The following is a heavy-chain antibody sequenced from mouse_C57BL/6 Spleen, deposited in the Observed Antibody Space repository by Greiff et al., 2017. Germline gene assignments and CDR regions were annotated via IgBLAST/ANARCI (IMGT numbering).Heavy chain of an antibody. J-gene: IGHJ2*01. CDR2: IDPSDSYT. D-gene: IGHD1-1*01. CDR1: GYTFTSYW. CDR3: ARFTTVVATGYFDY. V-gene: IGHV1-69*01. Sequence: QVQLQQPGAELVMPGASVKLSCKASGYTFTSYWMHWVKQRPGQGLEWIGEIDPSDSYTNYNQKFKGKSTLTVDKSSSTAYMQLRSLTSEDSAVYDCARFTTVVATGYFDYWGQGTTLTVSS.